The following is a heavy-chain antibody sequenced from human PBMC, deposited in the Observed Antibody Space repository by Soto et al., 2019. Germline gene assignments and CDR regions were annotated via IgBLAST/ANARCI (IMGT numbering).Heavy chain of an antibody. J-gene: IGHJ6*03. Sequence: QVQLQESGPGLVKPSETLSLTCTVSGGSISSYYWSWIRQPPGKGPEWIGYIYYSGSTNYNPSLKSRVTISVDTSKNPFSLKLSSVTAADTAVYYCARDRMGSIDPPRAYYYYYYMDVWGKGTTVTVSS. CDR1: GGSISSYY. D-gene: IGHD6-13*01. V-gene: IGHV4-59*01. CDR2: IYYSGST. CDR3: ARDRMGSIDPPRAYYYYYYMDV.